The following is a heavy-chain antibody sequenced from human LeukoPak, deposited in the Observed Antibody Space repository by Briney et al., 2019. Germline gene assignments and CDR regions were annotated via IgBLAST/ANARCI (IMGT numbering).Heavy chain of an antibody. Sequence: PGGSLRLSCVASGLIFRSYAMSWVRQAPGKGLEWVSGISDNGATTYYADAVKGRFTTSRDNSKSTLYLQMDSLRADDTAKYYCAKDSPVATWWGQGTLVTVSS. CDR3: AKDSPVATW. D-gene: IGHD1-26*01. CDR1: GLIFRSYA. J-gene: IGHJ4*02. CDR2: ISDNGATT. V-gene: IGHV3-23*01.